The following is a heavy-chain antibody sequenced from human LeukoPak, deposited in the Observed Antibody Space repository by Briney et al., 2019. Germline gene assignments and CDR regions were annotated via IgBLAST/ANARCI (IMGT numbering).Heavy chain of an antibody. CDR3: AKAPIAVAGTSNYFDY. J-gene: IGHJ4*02. CDR2: ISGSGGST. Sequence: GGSLRLSCAASGFTFSIYAMSWVRQAPGKGLEWVSAISGSGGSTYYADSVKGRFTIFRDNSKNTLYLQMNSLRAEDTAVYYCAKAPIAVAGTSNYFDYWGQGPLVTVSS. CDR1: GFTFSIYA. D-gene: IGHD6-19*01. V-gene: IGHV3-23*01.